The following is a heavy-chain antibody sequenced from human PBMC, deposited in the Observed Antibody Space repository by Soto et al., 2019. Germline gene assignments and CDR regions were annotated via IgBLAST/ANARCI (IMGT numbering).Heavy chain of an antibody. CDR1: GGTFSSYT. CDR2: IIPILGIA. Sequence: QVQLVQSGAEVKKPGSSVKVSCKASGGTFSSYTISWVRQAPGQGLEWMGRIIPILGIANYAQKFQGRVTITADKSTSTAYMELSSLRSEDTAVYYCARDGDDRDGYNVGWFDPWGQGTLVTVSS. D-gene: IGHD5-12*01. V-gene: IGHV1-69*08. J-gene: IGHJ5*02. CDR3: ARDGDDRDGYNVGWFDP.